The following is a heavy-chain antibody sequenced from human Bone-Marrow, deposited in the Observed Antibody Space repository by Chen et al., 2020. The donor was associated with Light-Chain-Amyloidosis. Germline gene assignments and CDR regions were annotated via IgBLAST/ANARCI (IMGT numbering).Heavy chain of an antibody. CDR2: ISGSGSST. D-gene: IGHD3-10*01. Sequence: EVQLLESGGGLVQPGGSLRLSCAASGSTFSSYPMSWVRQAPGKGLEWISGISGSGSSTYYADSVKGRFTISRDNSKNTLYLQMNSLRAEDTAIYYCSREVTTNYGMDVWGQGTAVTVSS. CDR1: GSTFSSYP. CDR3: SREVTTNYGMDV. J-gene: IGHJ6*02. V-gene: IGHV3-23*01.